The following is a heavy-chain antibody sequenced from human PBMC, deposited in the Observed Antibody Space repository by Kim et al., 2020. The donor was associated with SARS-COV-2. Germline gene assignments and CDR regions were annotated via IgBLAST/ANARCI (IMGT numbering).Heavy chain of an antibody. Sequence: RFTISRDNSKDTLYLQMNSLRDEDTALYYCAKVVVMDGYNYYYYYGMDVWGQGTTVTVSS. D-gene: IGHD3-22*01. V-gene: IGHV3-23*01. J-gene: IGHJ6*02. CDR3: AKVVVMDGYNYYYYYGMDV.